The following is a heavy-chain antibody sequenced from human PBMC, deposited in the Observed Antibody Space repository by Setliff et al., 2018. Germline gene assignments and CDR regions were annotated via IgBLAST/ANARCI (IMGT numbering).Heavy chain of an antibody. D-gene: IGHD6-19*01. CDR3: ARSAVAVPGQFYFDN. CDR2: ISSSSGLI. CDR1: GFTFSTYA. Sequence: GASVKVSCAASGFTFSTYAMNWLRQAPGKGLEWVSYISSSSGLIYYADSVKGRFTISRDEAKNSLYLQMNSLRTEDTAVYYCARSAVAVPGQFYFDNWGQGTLVTVSS. V-gene: IGHV3-48*01. J-gene: IGHJ4*02.